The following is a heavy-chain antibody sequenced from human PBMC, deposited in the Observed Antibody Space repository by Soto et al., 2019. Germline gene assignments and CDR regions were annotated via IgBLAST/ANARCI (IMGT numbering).Heavy chain of an antibody. CDR1: GFTFSSYG. Sequence: GGSLRLSCAASGFTFSSYGMHWVRQAPGKGLEWVAVIWYDGSNEYYADSVKGRFTISRDNAKNSLYLQMNSLRAEDTALYYCAKDSYYGSGAALDYWGQGTLVTVSS. V-gene: IGHV3-33*03. J-gene: IGHJ4*02. CDR3: AKDSYYGSGAALDY. CDR2: IWYDGSNE. D-gene: IGHD3-10*01.